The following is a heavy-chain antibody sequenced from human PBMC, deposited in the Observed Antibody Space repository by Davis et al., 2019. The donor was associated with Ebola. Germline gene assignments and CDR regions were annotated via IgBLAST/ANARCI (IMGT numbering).Heavy chain of an antibody. CDR3: ARGSGYSSGWTGY. CDR1: GFTFSSYE. CDR2: IYSGGST. J-gene: IGHJ4*02. V-gene: IGHV3-66*01. D-gene: IGHD6-19*01. Sequence: GESLKISCAASGFTFSSYEMSWVRQAPGKGLEWVSVIYSGGSTYYADSVKGRFTISRDNSKNTLYLQMNSLRAEDTAVYYCARGSGYSSGWTGYWGQGTLVTVSS.